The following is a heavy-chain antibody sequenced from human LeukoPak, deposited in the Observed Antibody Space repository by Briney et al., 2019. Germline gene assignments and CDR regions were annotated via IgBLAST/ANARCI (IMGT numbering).Heavy chain of an antibody. CDR3: ARVDYYGSGSWSYYMDV. V-gene: IGHV1-24*01. Sequence: ASVKVSCKVSGYTLTELSMHWVRQAPGKGLEWMGGFDPEDGETIYAQKFQGRVTMTEDTSTDTAYMELSSLRSEDTAVYYCARVDYYGSGSWSYYMDVWGKGTTVTISS. CDR1: GYTLTELS. J-gene: IGHJ6*03. CDR2: FDPEDGET. D-gene: IGHD3-10*01.